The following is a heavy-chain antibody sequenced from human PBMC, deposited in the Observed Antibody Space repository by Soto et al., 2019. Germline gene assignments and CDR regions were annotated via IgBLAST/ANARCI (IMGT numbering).Heavy chain of an antibody. V-gene: IGHV5-51*01. Sequence: GESLKISCKGSGYYFTSHWIAWVRHMPGKGLEWMEIIYPGDSDTRYSPSFQGQVTISADKSITTAYLKWSSLKASDTGIYYCARHGAMTSSSYYAMDVWGQGTTVT. D-gene: IGHD6-6*01. CDR2: IYPGDSDT. CDR3: ARHGAMTSSSYYAMDV. J-gene: IGHJ6*02. CDR1: GYYFTSHW.